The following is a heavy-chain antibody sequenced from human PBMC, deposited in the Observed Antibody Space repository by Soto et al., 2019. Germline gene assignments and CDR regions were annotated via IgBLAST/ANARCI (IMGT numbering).Heavy chain of an antibody. D-gene: IGHD2-15*01. Sequence: PSETLSLTCSFSGDSVTSHYLTWIRQSPGKGLEWIGYIHYTGSTDYNPSLKSRVTISVDTSKNQFTLKVNSVTAGDTAVYYCARGTVYGNSCYYNWGQGTLVTVSS. J-gene: IGHJ4*02. V-gene: IGHV4-59*02. CDR1: GDSVTSHY. CDR2: IHYTGST. CDR3: ARGTVYGNSCYYN.